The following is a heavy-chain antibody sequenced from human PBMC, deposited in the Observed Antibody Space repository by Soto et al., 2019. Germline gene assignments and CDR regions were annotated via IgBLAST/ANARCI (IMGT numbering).Heavy chain of an antibody. CDR1: GGSISSYY. Sequence: TSETLSLTCTVSGGSISSYYWSWIRQPPGKGLEWIGYIYYSGSTNYNPSLKSRVTISVDTSKNQFSLKLSSVTAADTAVYYCARGPPYSSSWYFDPWGQGTLVTVSS. CDR2: IYYSGST. CDR3: ARGPPYSSSWYFDP. D-gene: IGHD6-13*01. V-gene: IGHV4-59*01. J-gene: IGHJ5*02.